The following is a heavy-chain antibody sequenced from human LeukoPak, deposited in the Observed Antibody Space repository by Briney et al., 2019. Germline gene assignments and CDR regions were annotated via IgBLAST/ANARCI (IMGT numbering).Heavy chain of an antibody. CDR2: IHPSTGNP. D-gene: IGHD1-26*01. CDR3: ARDPYSGSYGPYYYYYMDV. Sequence: ASVKVSCKASGYTFTNYTMNWVRQAPGQGLEWMGWIHPSTGNPTYAQGFTGRFVFSLDTSVSTTYLQISSLKAEDTAVYYCARDPYSGSYGPYYYYYMDVWAKGPRSPSP. CDR1: GYTFTNYT. J-gene: IGHJ6*03. V-gene: IGHV7-4-1*02.